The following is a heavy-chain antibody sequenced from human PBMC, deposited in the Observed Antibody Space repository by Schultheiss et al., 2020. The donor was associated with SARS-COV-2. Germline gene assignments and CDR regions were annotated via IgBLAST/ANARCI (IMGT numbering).Heavy chain of an antibody. J-gene: IGHJ6*04. CDR3: AREGPLGGYNV. Sequence: ASVKVSCKASGYTFIGYYMHWVRQAPGQGLEWMGWINPNSGGTNYVQKFQGRVTMTRDTSIGTAYLELSRLRSDDTAVYYCAREGPLGGYNVWGKGTTVTVSS. CDR2: INPNSGGT. V-gene: IGHV1-2*02. D-gene: IGHD5-12*01. CDR1: GYTFIGYY.